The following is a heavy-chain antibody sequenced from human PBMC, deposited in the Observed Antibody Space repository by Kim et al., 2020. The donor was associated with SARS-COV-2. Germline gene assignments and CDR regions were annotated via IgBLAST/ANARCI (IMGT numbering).Heavy chain of an antibody. CDR1: GGSFSGYY. Sequence: SETLSLTCAVYGGSFSGYYWSWIRQPPGKGLEWIGEINHSGSTNYNTSLKSRVTISVDTSKNQFSLKLSSVTAADTAVYYCARASRQWLVNYYYYYMDVWGKGTTVTVSS. CDR3: ARASRQWLVNYYYYYMDV. CDR2: INHSGST. V-gene: IGHV4-34*01. D-gene: IGHD6-19*01. J-gene: IGHJ6*03.